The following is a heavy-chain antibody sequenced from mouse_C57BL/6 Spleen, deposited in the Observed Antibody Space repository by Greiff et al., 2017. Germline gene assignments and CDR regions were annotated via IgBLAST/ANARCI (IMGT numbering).Heavy chain of an antibody. CDR2: IDPETGGT. CDR1: GYTFTDYE. CDR3: TRFYYDYDEVHFDV. V-gene: IGHV1-15*01. J-gene: IGHJ1*03. D-gene: IGHD2-4*01. Sequence: QVQLQQSGAELVRPGASVTLSCKASGYTFTDYEMHWVKQTPVHGLEWIGAIDPETGGTAYNQKFKGKAILTADKSSSTAYMELRSLTSEDSAVYDCTRFYYDYDEVHFDVWGTGTTVTVSS.